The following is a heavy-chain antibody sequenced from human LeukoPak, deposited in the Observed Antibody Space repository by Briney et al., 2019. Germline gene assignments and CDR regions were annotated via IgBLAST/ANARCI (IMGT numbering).Heavy chain of an antibody. V-gene: IGHV3-7*01. CDR1: GFTFSSYC. J-gene: IGHJ4*02. CDR3: ASPGSTDSDSSGYYSVGYFDY. Sequence: SGGSLRLSCAASGFTFSSYCMSWVRQAPGKGLEWVANIKEDGSEKYYVDSVKGRFTISRDNAKNSLYLQMNSLRAEDTAVYYCASPGSTDSDSSGYYSVGYFDYWGQGTLVTVSS. CDR2: IKEDGSEK. D-gene: IGHD3-22*01.